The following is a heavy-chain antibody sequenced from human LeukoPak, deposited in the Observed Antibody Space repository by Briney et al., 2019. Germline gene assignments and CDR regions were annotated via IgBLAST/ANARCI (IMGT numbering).Heavy chain of an antibody. V-gene: IGHV3-7*05. D-gene: IGHD5-18*01. Sequence: GGSLRLSCAASGLTFSSYWMSWVRQAPGKGLEWVANIKQDGSEKYYVDSVKGRFTISRDNAKNSLYLQMNSLRAEDTAVYYCARDGIQLWPNYFDYWGQGTLVTVSS. CDR3: ARDGIQLWPNYFDY. J-gene: IGHJ4*02. CDR2: IKQDGSEK. CDR1: GLTFSSYW.